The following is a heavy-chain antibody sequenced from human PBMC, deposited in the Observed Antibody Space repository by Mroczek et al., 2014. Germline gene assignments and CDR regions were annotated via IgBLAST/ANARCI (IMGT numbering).Heavy chain of an antibody. CDR3: ARDLPPRAAAGTYYYYGMDV. Sequence: VQLVESGGGLVQPGGSLRLSCAASGFTFSSYDMHWVRQATGKGEWVSAIGTAGDTYYPGSVKGRFTISRENAKNSLYLQMNSLRAGDTAVYYCARDLPPRAAAGTYYYYGMDVWGQGTTVTVSS. CDR1: GFTFSSYD. V-gene: IGHV3-13*01. D-gene: IGHD6-13*01. CDR2: IGTAGDT. J-gene: IGHJ6*02.